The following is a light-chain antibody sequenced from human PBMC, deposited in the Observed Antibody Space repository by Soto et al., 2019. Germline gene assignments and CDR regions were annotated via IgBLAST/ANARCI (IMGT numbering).Light chain of an antibody. CDR3: ETWDSNTRV. V-gene: IGLV4-60*02. Sequence: QTVVTQSSSASASLGSSVKLTCTLSSGHSSYIIAWHQQQPGKAPRYLMKLEGSGSYNKGSGVPDRFSGSSSGADRYLTISNLQFEDEADYYCETWDSNTRVFGGGNKLTVL. CDR2: LEGSGSY. CDR1: SGHSSYI. J-gene: IGLJ3*02.